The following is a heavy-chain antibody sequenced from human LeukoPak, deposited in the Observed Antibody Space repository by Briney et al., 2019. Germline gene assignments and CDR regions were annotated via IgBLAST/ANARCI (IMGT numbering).Heavy chain of an antibody. CDR3: ATDLHFGYCTATSCANY. V-gene: IGHV3-15*01. Sequence: GGSLRLSCAASGFTFISSCMTWVRQAPGKGLEWVGRIRSTPDGGATDYAAPMKGRFTISRDDSKNTLYLQMSSLRTEDTAVYYCATDLHFGYCTATSCANYWGQGTLVTASS. CDR1: GFTFISSC. D-gene: IGHD2-2*03. J-gene: IGHJ4*02. CDR2: IRSTPDGGAT.